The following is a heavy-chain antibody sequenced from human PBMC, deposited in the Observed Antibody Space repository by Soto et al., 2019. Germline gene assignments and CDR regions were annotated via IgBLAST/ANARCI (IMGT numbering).Heavy chain of an antibody. CDR3: ARVGGEYCSGGSCYGYFQH. CDR1: GYTFTGYY. J-gene: IGHJ1*01. Sequence: ASVKVSCKASGYTFTGYYMHWVRQAPGQGLEWMGWINPNSGGTNYAQKFQGWVTMTRDTSISTAYMELSRLRSDDTAVYYCARVGGEYCSGGSCYGYFQHWGQRTLVTVSS. V-gene: IGHV1-2*04. CDR2: INPNSGGT. D-gene: IGHD2-15*01.